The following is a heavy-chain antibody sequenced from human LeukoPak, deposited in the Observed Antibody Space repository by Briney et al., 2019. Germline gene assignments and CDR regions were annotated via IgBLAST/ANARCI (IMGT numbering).Heavy chain of an antibody. D-gene: IGHD3-22*01. CDR2: ISWNSGSI. CDR3: AKDRRSSGYYLDAFDI. J-gene: IGHJ3*02. CDR1: GFTFDDYA. Sequence: GGSLRLSCAASGFTFDDYAVHWVRQAPGKGLEWVSGISWNSGSIGYADSVKGRFTISRDNAKNSLYLQMNSLRAEDTALYYCAKDRRSSGYYLDAFDIWGQGTMVTVSS. V-gene: IGHV3-9*01.